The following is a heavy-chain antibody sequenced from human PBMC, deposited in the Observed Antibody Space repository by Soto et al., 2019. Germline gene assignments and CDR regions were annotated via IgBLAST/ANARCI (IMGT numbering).Heavy chain of an antibody. CDR2: IYYSGST. J-gene: IGHJ5*02. CDR1: GGSISSGDYH. V-gene: IGHV4-30-4*01. D-gene: IGHD3-3*01. CDR3: ARVSTIFGVVHNWFDP. Sequence: SETLSLTCTVSGGSISSGDYHWGWFRQPPGKGLEWIGYIYYSGSTYYNPSLKSRATISVDTSKNQFSLNLNSVTAADTAVYYCARVSTIFGVVHNWFDPWGQGTLVTVSS.